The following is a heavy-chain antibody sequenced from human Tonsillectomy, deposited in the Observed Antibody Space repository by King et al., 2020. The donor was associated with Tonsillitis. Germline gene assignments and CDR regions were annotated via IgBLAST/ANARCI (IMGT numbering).Heavy chain of an antibody. D-gene: IGHD3-10*01. CDR3: AGELPGARSGFDY. Sequence: VQLVESGAEVKKPGASVTLSCKASGYTFTSYFIHWVRQAPGQGLEWMGMININNGDTNYAREFQDGVTVTRDTSTSTVFMELSGLRSEDAAVFYCAGELPGARSGFDYGGQGTLVTVSS. CDR1: GYTFTSYF. V-gene: IGHV1-46*01. CDR2: ININNGDT. J-gene: IGHJ4*02.